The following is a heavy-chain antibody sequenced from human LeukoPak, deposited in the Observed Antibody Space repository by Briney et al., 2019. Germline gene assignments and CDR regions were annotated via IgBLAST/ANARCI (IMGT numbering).Heavy chain of an antibody. CDR1: GYSLSSGYF. CDR3: ARGYYSIVYVNWFDP. D-gene: IGHD6-13*01. Sequence: SETLSLTCTVSGYSLSSGYFWGWIRQSPGKGLEWIGSIYHSGSTYYNPSLKSRVTISVDTSKNQFSLKLSSVTAADTAVYYCARGYYSIVYVNWFDPWGQGTLVTVSS. V-gene: IGHV4-38-2*02. J-gene: IGHJ5*02. CDR2: IYHSGST.